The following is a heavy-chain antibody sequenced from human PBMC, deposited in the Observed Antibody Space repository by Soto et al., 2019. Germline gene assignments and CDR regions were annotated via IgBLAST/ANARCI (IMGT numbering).Heavy chain of an antibody. V-gene: IGHV3-21*01. CDR2: ISSSSSYI. CDR1: GFTFSSYS. J-gene: IGHJ6*04. CDR3: ARDRNYGMDV. Sequence: VQLVESGGGLVKPGGSLRLSCAASGFTFSSYSMNWVRQAPGKGLEWVSSISSSSSYIYYADSVKGRFSISRDNAKTSLYLKKNSRRAEDGAVYYCARDRNYGMDVWAKGPTVPVSA.